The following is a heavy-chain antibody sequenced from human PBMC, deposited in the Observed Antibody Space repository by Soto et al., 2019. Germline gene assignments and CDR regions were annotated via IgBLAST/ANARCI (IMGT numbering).Heavy chain of an antibody. D-gene: IGHD6-13*01. Sequence: GASVKVSCKASGYTFTSYGISWVRQAPGQGLEWMGWISAYNGNTNYAQKLQGRVTMTTDTSTSTAYMELRSLRADDTAVYYCTRARTSGSSWPFDYWGLGTLVNVS. V-gene: IGHV1-18*01. J-gene: IGHJ4*02. CDR1: GYTFTSYG. CDR2: ISAYNGNT. CDR3: TRARTSGSSWPFDY.